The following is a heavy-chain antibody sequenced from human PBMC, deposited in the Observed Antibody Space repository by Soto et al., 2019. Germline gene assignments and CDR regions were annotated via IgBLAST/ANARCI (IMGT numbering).Heavy chain of an antibody. CDR2: INAGNGNT. J-gene: IGHJ3*02. CDR1: GYTFTSYS. Sequence: ASVKVSCKASGYTFTSYSMHWGRQAPGQRLEWMGWINAGNGNTKYSQKFKGRVTITRDTSASTAYMELSSLRSEDTDVYYCATAIADDAFDIWGRGTMVTVSS. CDR3: ATAIADDAFDI. V-gene: IGHV1-3*01. D-gene: IGHD2-2*01.